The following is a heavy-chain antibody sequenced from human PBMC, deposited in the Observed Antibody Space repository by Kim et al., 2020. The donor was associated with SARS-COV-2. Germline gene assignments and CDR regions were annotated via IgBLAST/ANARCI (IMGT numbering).Heavy chain of an antibody. V-gene: IGHV1-3*01. CDR2: INADIGNT. CDR3: ARVSHAGSYSDC. J-gene: IGHJ4*02. Sequence: ASVKVSCKASGYTLTSYALHWVRQAPGQRLEWMGWINADIGNTKYSQKFQGRVTITRDTSASTAYMELSSLRSEDTAVYYCARVSHAGSYSDCWGQGTLVTVSS. CDR1: GYTLTSYA. D-gene: IGHD3-10*01.